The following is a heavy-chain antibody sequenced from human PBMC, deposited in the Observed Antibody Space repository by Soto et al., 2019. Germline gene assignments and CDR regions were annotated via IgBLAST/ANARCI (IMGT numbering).Heavy chain of an antibody. CDR3: AEGNYYDSSGPDYYYYYGMDV. J-gene: IGHJ6*02. CDR2: INHSGST. D-gene: IGHD3-22*01. V-gene: IGHV4-34*01. Sequence: LSLTCAVYGGSFSGYYWSWIRQPPGKGLEWIGEINHSGSTNYNPSLKSRVTISVDTSKNQFSLKLSSVTAADTAVYYCAEGNYYDSSGPDYYYYYGMDVWGQGTTVTVSS. CDR1: GGSFSGYY.